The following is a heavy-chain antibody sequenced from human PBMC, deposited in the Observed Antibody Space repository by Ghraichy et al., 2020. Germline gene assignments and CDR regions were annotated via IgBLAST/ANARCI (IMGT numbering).Heavy chain of an antibody. J-gene: IGHJ6*02. V-gene: IGHV3-21*01. CDR3: AREGEHYGSFFGYYYYGMDV. D-gene: IGHD1-26*01. CDR2: ISSSSSYI. CDR1: GFTFSSYS. Sequence: GGSLRLSCAASGFTFSSYSMNWVRQAPGKGLEWVSSISSSSSYIYYADSVKGRFTISRDNAKNSLYLQMNSLRAEDTAVYYCAREGEHYGSFFGYYYYGMDVWGQGTTVTVSS.